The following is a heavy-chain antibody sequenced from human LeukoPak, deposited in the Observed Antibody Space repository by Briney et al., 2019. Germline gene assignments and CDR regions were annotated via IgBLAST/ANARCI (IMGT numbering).Heavy chain of an antibody. CDR2: ISGSGGNI. CDR1: GFTFSSYA. Sequence: GGSLRLSCAASGFTFSSYAMNWVRQAPGKGLEWVSIISGSGGNIYYAGSVKGRLTISRDNSKNTLYLQMNSLRAEDTAVYYCAKPGYCSGGSCSTYYYDMDVWGQGTTVTVSS. V-gene: IGHV3-23*01. CDR3: AKPGYCSGGSCSTYYYDMDV. J-gene: IGHJ6*02. D-gene: IGHD2-15*01.